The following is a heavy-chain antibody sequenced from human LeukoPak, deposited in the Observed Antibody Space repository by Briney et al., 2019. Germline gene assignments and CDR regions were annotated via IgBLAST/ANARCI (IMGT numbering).Heavy chain of an antibody. J-gene: IGHJ2*01. D-gene: IGHD2-15*01. CDR2: ISSSSSCI. V-gene: IGHV3-21*01. CDR1: GFTFSSYS. Sequence: PGGSLRLSCAASGFTFSSYSMNWVRQAPGKGLEWVSSISSSSSCIYYADSVKGRFTISRDNAKTSLYLPMYSLRAEDTAVYYCSRDIVVVVPPTSYWYFDLWGRGTLVTVSS. CDR3: SRDIVVVVPPTSYWYFDL.